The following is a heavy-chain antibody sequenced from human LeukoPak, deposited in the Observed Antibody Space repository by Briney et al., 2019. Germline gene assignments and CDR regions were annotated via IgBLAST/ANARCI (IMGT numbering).Heavy chain of an antibody. CDR1: GGSISTNDYY. D-gene: IGHD2-15*01. J-gene: IGHJ4*02. CDR3: ARGGRAHKYCSGGSCPFDY. V-gene: IGHV4-39*07. Sequence: SETLSLTCSVSGGSISTNDYYWGWIRQPRGKGLEWIGSIYYSGTTYYNPSLKSRVTVSVDTSKNQFSLKLNSVTAADTAVYYCARGGRAHKYCSGGSCPFDYWGQGTLVTVSS. CDR2: IYYSGTT.